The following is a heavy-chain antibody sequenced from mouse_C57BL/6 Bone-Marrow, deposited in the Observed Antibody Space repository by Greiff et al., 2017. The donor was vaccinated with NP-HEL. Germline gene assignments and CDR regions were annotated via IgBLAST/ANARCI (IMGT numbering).Heavy chain of an antibody. J-gene: IGHJ2*01. CDR2: IHPNSGST. CDR1: GYTFTSYW. V-gene: IGHV1-64*01. Sequence: QVQLQQPGAELVKPGASVTLSCKASGYTFTSYWMHWVKQRPGQGLEWIGMIHPNSGSTNYNEKFKSKATLTVDKSSSTAYMQLSSLTSEDSAVYYCARGGYGSSLDYWGQGTTLTVSS. CDR3: ARGGYGSSLDY. D-gene: IGHD1-1*01.